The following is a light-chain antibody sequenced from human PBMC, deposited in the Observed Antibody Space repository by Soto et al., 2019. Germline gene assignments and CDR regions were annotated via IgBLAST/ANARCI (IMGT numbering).Light chain of an antibody. CDR1: NIGSKS. CDR2: YDS. J-gene: IGLJ1*01. CDR3: QVWDSSSDHPGV. V-gene: IGLV3-21*04. Sequence: SYELTQPPSVSVAPGKTARITCGGKNIGSKSVHWYQQKPGQAPVLVIYYDSDRPSGIPERFSGSNSGNTAPMTISRVEAGDEAYYYCQVWDSSSDHPGVFGTGTKLTVL.